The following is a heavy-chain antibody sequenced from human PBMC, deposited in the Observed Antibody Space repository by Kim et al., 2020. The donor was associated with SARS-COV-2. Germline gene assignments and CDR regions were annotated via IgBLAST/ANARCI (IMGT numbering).Heavy chain of an antibody. J-gene: IGHJ6*02. D-gene: IGHD6-6*01. V-gene: IGHV4-59*01. Sequence: FLKSRVTISVDTSKNQFSLKLSSVTAADTAVYYCARDLGLDPYYYYGMDVWGQGTTVTVSS. CDR3: ARDLGLDPYYYYGMDV.